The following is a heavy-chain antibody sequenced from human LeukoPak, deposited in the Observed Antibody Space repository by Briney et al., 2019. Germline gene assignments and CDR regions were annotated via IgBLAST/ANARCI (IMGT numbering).Heavy chain of an antibody. CDR3: ASLWFGELSHYGMDV. J-gene: IGHJ6*02. CDR2: INPNSGGT. V-gene: IGHV1-2*02. D-gene: IGHD3-10*01. CDR1: GYTFTGYY. Sequence: GASVKVSCKASGYTFTGYYMHWVRQAPGQGLEWMGWINPNSGGTNYAQKFQGRVTMTRDTSISTAYMELSRLRSDDTAVYYCASLWFGELSHYGMDVWGQGTTVTVSS.